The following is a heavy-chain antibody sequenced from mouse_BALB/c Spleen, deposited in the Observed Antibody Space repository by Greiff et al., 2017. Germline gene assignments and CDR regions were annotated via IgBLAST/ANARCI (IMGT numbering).Heavy chain of an antibody. CDR2: ILPGSGST. CDR3: TREGNYYGSSYRFAY. D-gene: IGHD1-1*01. J-gene: IGHJ3*01. Sequence: QVQLQQSGAELMKPGASVKISCKATGYTFSSYWIEWVKQRPGHGLEWIGEILPGSGSTNYNEKFKGKATFTADTSSNTAYMQLSSLTSEDSAVYYCTREGNYYGSSYRFAYWGQGTLVTVSA. CDR1: GYTFSSYW. V-gene: IGHV1-9*01.